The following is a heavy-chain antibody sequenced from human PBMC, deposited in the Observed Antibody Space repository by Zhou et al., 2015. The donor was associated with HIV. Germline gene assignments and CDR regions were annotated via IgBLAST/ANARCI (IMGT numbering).Heavy chain of an antibody. CDR2: ISASDDT. CDR1: GFSFSTYA. CDR3: SREAIAAGYMDV. J-gene: IGHJ6*03. Sequence: EVQLLESGGGLDSLGGSLRLSCAASGFSFSTYAMTWVRQGPGKGLEWVSTISASDDTHYADSVKGRFTISRDNSKNTLYVQMNSLRAEDTAVYYCSREAIAAGYMDVWGKGTTVTVSS. V-gene: IGHV3-23*01. D-gene: IGHD6-25*01.